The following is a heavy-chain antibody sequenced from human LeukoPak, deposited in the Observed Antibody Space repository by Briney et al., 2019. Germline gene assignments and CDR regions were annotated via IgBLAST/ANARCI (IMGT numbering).Heavy chain of an antibody. Sequence: ASVKVSCKASGYTFTGYYMHWVRQAPGQGLEWMGWINPNSGGTNYAQKFQGRVTMTRDTSISTAYMELSRLRSDDTAVYYCARVPRRVVVAARNNWFDPWGQGTLVTVSS. CDR3: ARVPRRVVVAARNNWFDP. CDR2: INPNSGGT. D-gene: IGHD2-15*01. V-gene: IGHV1-2*02. CDR1: GYTFTGYY. J-gene: IGHJ5*02.